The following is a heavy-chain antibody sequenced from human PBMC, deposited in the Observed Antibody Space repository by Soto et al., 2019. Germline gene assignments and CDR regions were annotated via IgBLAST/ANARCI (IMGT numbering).Heavy chain of an antibody. CDR3: ARTGIAAAGTIEYFQH. D-gene: IGHD6-13*01. CDR2: INPSSDST. J-gene: IGHJ1*01. CDR1: RYTFTQYY. Sequence: ASAKVSCKEXRYTFTQYYMHSLRHAKGQGLEWMGIINPSSDSTTYAQKLQGRVTMTTDTSTSTAYMELRSLRSDDTAVYYCARTGIAAAGTIEYFQHWGQGTLVTVSS. V-gene: IGHV1-46*01.